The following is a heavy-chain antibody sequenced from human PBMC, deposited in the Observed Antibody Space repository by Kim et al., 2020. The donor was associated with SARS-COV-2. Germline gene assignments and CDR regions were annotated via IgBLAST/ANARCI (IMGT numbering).Heavy chain of an antibody. CDR2: IYHSGST. V-gene: IGHV4-4*02. J-gene: IGHJ4*02. D-gene: IGHD3-3*01. CDR3: ARGTGDFWSGYLAKYYFYF. CDR1: GGSISSSNW. Sequence: SETLSLTCAVSGGSISSSNWWSWVRQPPGKGLEWIGEIYHSGSTNYNPSLKSRVTISVDKSKNQFSLKLSSVTAADTAVYYCARGTGDFWSGYLAKYYFYFWGQRTLVTVSS.